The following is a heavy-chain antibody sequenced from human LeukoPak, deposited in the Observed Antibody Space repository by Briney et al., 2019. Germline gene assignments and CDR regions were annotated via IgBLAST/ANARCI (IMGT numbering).Heavy chain of an antibody. V-gene: IGHV4-30-4*01. D-gene: IGHD1-20*01. Sequence: PQTLSLTCTVSGGSPNSDDYYWSCTRQSPGKGLEWIGYIYYSGSTYYNPSLKSRVPVSLDTSKNHFSLIVRSVTAADTAVYFARTVPEDIWTFDPWGQGTLVTVSA. CDR3: RTVPEDIWTFDP. J-gene: IGHJ5*02. CDR2: IYYSGST. CDR1: GGSPNSDDYY.